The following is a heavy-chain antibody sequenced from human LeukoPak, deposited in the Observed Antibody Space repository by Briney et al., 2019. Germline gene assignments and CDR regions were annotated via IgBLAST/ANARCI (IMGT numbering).Heavy chain of an antibody. CDR1: GYTFTSYY. D-gene: IGHD6-19*01. Sequence: GASVKVSCKASGYTFTSYYMHWVRQAPGRGLEWMGIINPSGGSTSYAQKFQGRVTMTRDTSTSTVYMELSSLRSEDTAVYYCARDPSSGPSDNWFDPWGQGTLVTVSS. CDR3: ARDPSSGPSDNWFDP. V-gene: IGHV1-46*01. CDR2: INPSGGST. J-gene: IGHJ5*02.